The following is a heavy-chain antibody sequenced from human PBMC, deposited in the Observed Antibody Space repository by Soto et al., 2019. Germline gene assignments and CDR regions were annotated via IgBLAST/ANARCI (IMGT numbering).Heavy chain of an antibody. J-gene: IGHJ4*02. CDR2: IPYDGSNK. D-gene: IGHD6-6*01. CDR1: GFTFSSYA. V-gene: IGHV3-30-3*01. Sequence: SLRLSCAASGFTFSSYAMHWVRQAPGKGLEWVAVIPYDGSNKYYADSVKGRFTISRDNSKNTLYLQMNSLRAEDTAVYYCARDIEPYSSSSFLIDYWGQGTLVTVSS. CDR3: ARDIEPYSSSSFLIDY.